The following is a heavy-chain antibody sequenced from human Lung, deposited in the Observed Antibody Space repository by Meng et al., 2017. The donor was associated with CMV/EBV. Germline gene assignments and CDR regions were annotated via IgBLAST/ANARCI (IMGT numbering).Heavy chain of an antibody. V-gene: IGHV1-18*01. CDR1: GYTFTSYG. J-gene: IGHJ6*02. Sequence: ASVXVSCKASGYTFTSYGISWVRQAPGQGLEWMGWISAYNGNTNYAQKLQGRATMTTDTSTSTAYMELRSLRSDDTAVYYCARDPIRVLRFLEWNYYYYGMDVWGQGTTVTVSS. CDR3: ARDPIRVLRFLEWNYYYYGMDV. D-gene: IGHD3-3*01. CDR2: ISAYNGNT.